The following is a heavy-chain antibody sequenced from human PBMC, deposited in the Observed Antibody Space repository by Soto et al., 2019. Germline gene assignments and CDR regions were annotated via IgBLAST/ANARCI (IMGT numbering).Heavy chain of an antibody. CDR2: IYYSGNT. Sequence: SETLSLTCTVSGGSISYYYWGWIRQPPGKGPEWIGSIYYSGNTHYNPSLKSRVTISVDTSMNQFSLNLDSVTAVDSAVYYCVRGGYVHAFDYWGQGALVTVSS. CDR1: GGSISYYY. V-gene: IGHV4-59*01. CDR3: VRGGYVHAFDY. J-gene: IGHJ4*02. D-gene: IGHD5-12*01.